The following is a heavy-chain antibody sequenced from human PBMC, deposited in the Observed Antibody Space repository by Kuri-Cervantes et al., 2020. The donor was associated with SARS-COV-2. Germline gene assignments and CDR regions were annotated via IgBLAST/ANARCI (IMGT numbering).Heavy chain of an antibody. J-gene: IGHJ4*02. CDR3: ATTSGSYYNGAFDY. V-gene: IGHV3-30*19. Sequence: GESLKISCAASGFTFSSYGMHWVRQAPGKGLEWVAVISYDGSNKYYADFVKGRFTISRDNSENTLYLQMNSLRAEDTAVYYCATTSGSYYNGAFDYWGQGTLVTVSS. D-gene: IGHD1-26*01. CDR1: GFTFSSYG. CDR2: ISYDGSNK.